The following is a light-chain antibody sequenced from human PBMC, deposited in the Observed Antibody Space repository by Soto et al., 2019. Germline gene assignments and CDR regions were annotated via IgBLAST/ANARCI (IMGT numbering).Light chain of an antibody. CDR2: DAS. V-gene: IGKV3-20*01. CDR1: QSVSSFY. Sequence: EVVLTQSPGTLSLSPGERATLSCRASQSVSSFYLAWYQQKPGQAPRLLIYDASSRATGIPDRFSGSGSGTDFTLTISRLEPEDFAVYYCQQYGSSPNPFGQGTKLELK. CDR3: QQYGSSPNP. J-gene: IGKJ2*01.